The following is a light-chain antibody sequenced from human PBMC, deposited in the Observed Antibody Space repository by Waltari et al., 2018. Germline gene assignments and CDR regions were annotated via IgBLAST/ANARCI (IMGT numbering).Light chain of an antibody. CDR2: DDG. Sequence: SYELTPPPSVSVAPGQTARIPGAGDKMGSKNVPWYQHKPGQAPVLVVYDDGDRPSGIPERFSGSNSGNTAALTISRVDAGDEAEYYCQVWDSGSNHYVFGTVTKVTVL. CDR1: KMGSKN. CDR3: QVWDSGSNHYV. J-gene: IGLJ1*01. V-gene: IGLV3-21*02.